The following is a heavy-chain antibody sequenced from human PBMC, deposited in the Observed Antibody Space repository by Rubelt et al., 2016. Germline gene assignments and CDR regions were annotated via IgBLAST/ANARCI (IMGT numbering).Heavy chain of an antibody. V-gene: IGHV3-48*02. CDR1: GFTLGGHA. CDR2: ISSSSGNI. Sequence: QPGGSLSLSCEASGFTLGGHAMNWVRQVPGKGLEWISYISSSSGNIWYADSVKGRFTVSRDNAKNSLYLQMNSLRDEDTAVYYCATRPHSRPGKYYGVFDFWGQGALVTVSS. J-gene: IGHJ4*02. D-gene: IGHD3-16*01. CDR3: ATRPHSRPGKYYGVFDF.